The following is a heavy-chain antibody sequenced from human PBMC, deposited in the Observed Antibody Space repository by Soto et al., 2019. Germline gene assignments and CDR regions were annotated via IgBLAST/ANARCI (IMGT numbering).Heavy chain of an antibody. CDR2: INAGSGNT. D-gene: IGHD3-3*02. V-gene: IGHV1-3*01. CDR3: ARDTETLGPRANDALDI. J-gene: IGHJ3*02. CDR1: GYTFSAYT. Sequence: QAQHVQSGAEMKKPGASVKVSCKATGYTFSAYTMNWVRQAPGQSLEWMGWINAGSGNTKYSQNFQGRVRITRDTSASTVYMELTGLTSEDTAVYYCARDTETLGPRANDALDIWRQGTMVTVSS.